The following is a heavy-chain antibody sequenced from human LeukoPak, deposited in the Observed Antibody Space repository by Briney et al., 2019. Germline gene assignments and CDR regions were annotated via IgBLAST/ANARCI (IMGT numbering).Heavy chain of an antibody. CDR2: IYHSGST. CDR1: GGSISSGGYS. CDR3: ARGTYYYGSGSYYNLDY. Sequence: PSETLSLTCAVSGGSISSGGYSWSWIRQPPGKGLEWIGYIYHSGSTYYNPSLKSRVTISVDTSKNQFSLKLSSVAAADTAVYYCARGTYYYGSGSYYNLDYWGQGTLVTVS. J-gene: IGHJ4*02. V-gene: IGHV4-30-2*05. D-gene: IGHD3-10*01.